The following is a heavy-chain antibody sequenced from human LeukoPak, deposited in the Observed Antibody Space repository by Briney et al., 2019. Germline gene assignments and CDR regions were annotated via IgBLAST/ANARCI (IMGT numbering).Heavy chain of an antibody. J-gene: IGHJ4*02. CDR3: ARHVRSLDIVATTFDY. CDR1: GYSFTSYW. V-gene: IGHV5-51*01. CDR2: IYPGDSDT. D-gene: IGHD5-12*01. Sequence: GESLKISCKGSGYSFTSYWIGWVRQMPGKGLEWMGIIYPGDSDTRYSPSFQGQVTISADKSISTAYLQWSSLRASDTAMYYCARHVRSLDIVATTFDYWGQGTLVTVSS.